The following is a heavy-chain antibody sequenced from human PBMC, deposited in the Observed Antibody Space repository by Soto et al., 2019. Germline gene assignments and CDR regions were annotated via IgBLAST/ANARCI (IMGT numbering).Heavy chain of an antibody. J-gene: IGHJ2*01. CDR1: GGSISSSSYY. CDR3: ARRYSSGYFDL. V-gene: IGHV4-39*01. Sequence: QLQLQESGPGLVKPSETLSLTCTVSGGSISSSSYYWGWIRQPPGQGLEWIGSIYYSGSTYYNPSLKSRVTISVDTSKNKFSLKLSSVTAADTAVYYCARRYSSGYFDLWGRGTLVTVSS. CDR2: IYYSGST. D-gene: IGHD6-19*01.